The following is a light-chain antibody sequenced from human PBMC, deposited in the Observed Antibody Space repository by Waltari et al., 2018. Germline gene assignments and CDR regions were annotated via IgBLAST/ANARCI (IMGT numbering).Light chain of an antibody. Sequence: DIQLTQSPSSLSASVGDRVTITCRASRGITNYLAWFQQKPGKTPNFLIYAASSLQSGVPSKFSGSGSGTDFTLTISSLQPEDFATYYCLQYDSFPLTFGGGTKVEIQ. J-gene: IGKJ4*01. V-gene: IGKV1-16*02. CDR3: LQYDSFPLT. CDR2: AAS. CDR1: RGITNY.